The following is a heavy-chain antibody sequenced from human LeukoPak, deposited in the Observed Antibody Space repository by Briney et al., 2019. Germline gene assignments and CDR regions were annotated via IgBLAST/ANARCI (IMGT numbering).Heavy chain of an antibody. CDR1: GGSISSSSYY. CDR2: IYYSGST. CDR3: ASRYYYDSSGYFFDY. V-gene: IGHV4-39*01. Sequence: SETLSLTCTVSGGSISSSSYYWGWIRQPPGRGLEWVGSIYYSGSTYYNPSLKSRVTISVDTSKNQFSLKLSSVTAADTAVYYCASRYYYDSSGYFFDYWGQGTPVTVSS. D-gene: IGHD3-22*01. J-gene: IGHJ4*02.